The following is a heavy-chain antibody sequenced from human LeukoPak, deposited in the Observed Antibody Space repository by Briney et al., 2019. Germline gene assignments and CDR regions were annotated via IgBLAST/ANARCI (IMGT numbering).Heavy chain of an antibody. CDR1: GFTISIYP. CDR3: AKGLGYSRDGMDV. V-gene: IGHV3-23*01. J-gene: IGHJ6*02. D-gene: IGHD6-13*01. CDR2: ISGSGGNT. Sequence: PGGSLRLSCAASGFTISIYPMSWVRQAPGKGLEWVSGISGSGGNTYYADSVKGRYTISRDNSKNTLYLQMNSLRAEDTAVYYCAKGLGYSRDGMDVWGQGTTVTVSS.